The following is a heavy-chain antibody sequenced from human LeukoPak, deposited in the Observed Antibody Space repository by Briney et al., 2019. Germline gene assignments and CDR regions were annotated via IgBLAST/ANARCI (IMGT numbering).Heavy chain of an antibody. V-gene: IGHV3-74*01. CDR1: GFTFSSYW. D-gene: IGHD4/OR15-4a*01. CDR2: VNTDGRTT. Sequence: SGGSLRLSCAASGFTFSSYWMHWVRQAPGKGLVWVSGVNTDGRTTIYADSVKGRFTISRDNAKNTLYLQMNSLRAEDTAVYYCNGANANHWGQGTRVTVSS. J-gene: IGHJ1*01. CDR3: NGANANH.